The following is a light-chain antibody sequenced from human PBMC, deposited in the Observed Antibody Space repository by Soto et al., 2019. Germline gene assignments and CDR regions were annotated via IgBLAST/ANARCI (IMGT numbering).Light chain of an antibody. Sequence: QSALTQPASVSGSPGQSITISCTGTSSDVGGSNFVSWYQQHPGEAPQLIIYDVSYRPSGVSDRFSASKSGNTASLTISGLQAEDEADYYCSSSTSGRTYVVFGGGTQLTVL. CDR2: DVS. CDR3: SSSTSGRTYVV. CDR1: SSDVGGSNF. J-gene: IGLJ2*01. V-gene: IGLV2-14*01.